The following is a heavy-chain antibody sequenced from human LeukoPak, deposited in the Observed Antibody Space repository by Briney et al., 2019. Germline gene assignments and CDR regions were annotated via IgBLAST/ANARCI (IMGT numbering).Heavy chain of an antibody. J-gene: IGHJ3*02. V-gene: IGHV4-34*01. Sequence: SETLSLTCAVYGGSFSGYYWSWIRQPPGKGLEWVGEINHSGSTNYSPSLKSRVTISIDTSKIQFSLKLSSVTAADTAVYYCARQTTVTTFAFDIWGQGTMVTVSS. CDR3: ARQTTVTTFAFDI. CDR2: INHSGST. CDR1: GGSFSGYY. D-gene: IGHD4-17*01.